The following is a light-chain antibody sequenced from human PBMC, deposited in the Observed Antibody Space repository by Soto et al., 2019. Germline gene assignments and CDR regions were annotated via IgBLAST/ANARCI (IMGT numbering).Light chain of an antibody. V-gene: IGKV1-39*01. Sequence: DIQMTQSPSSLSASVGDRVTVTCRASQSIGRYLNWYQQKPGKAPKLLIYDVSHLQTGVPSRFSGGESGTDFTLTISRLQPEDFATYSCLQSFSAPRTFGQGTKLDIQ. CDR3: LQSFSAPRT. J-gene: IGKJ2*02. CDR2: DVS. CDR1: QSIGRY.